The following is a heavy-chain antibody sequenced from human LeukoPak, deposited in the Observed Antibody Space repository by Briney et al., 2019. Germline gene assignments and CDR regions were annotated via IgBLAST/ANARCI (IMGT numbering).Heavy chain of an antibody. CDR1: GGSISSYY. D-gene: IGHD2-2*01. V-gene: IGHV4-59*01. J-gene: IGHJ5*02. CDR3: ARAGSGVVGKGWFDP. Sequence: SETLSLTCTVSGGSISSYYWSWIRQPPGKGPEWIGYIYYSGSTNYNPSLKSRVTISVDTSKNQFSLKLSSVTAADTAVYYCARAGSGVVGKGWFDPWGQGTLVTVSS. CDR2: IYYSGST.